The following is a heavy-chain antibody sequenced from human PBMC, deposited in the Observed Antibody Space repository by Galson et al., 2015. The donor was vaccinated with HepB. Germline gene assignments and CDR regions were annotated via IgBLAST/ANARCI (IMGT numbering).Heavy chain of an antibody. CDR1: GYSFTRYW. Sequence: QSGAEVKKPGDSLKISCEASGYSFTRYWIGWVRQMPGQGLEWMGIVYPGDSDTRYSPSFQGHVTISADESINTAYLQWNSLKASDTAIYYCARGLREFYYWGQGTLVTVSS. CDR2: VYPGDSDT. J-gene: IGHJ4*02. V-gene: IGHV5-51*01. D-gene: IGHD5-12*01. CDR3: ARGLREFYY.